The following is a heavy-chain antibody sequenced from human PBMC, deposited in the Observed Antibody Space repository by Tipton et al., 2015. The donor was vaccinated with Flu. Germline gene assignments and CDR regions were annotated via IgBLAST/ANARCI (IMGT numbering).Heavy chain of an antibody. Sequence: SLRLSCAASGFSFSGYAMHWVRQVTGKGLEWVSALHTDGDTYYSASVQGRFTMSRENARNSLYLQMDSLRAGDTAVYYCARGSSSYFDIWGQGTMVTVSS. D-gene: IGHD6-6*01. CDR2: LHTDGDT. V-gene: IGHV3-13*01. CDR1: GFSFSGYA. J-gene: IGHJ3*02. CDR3: ARGSSSYFDI.